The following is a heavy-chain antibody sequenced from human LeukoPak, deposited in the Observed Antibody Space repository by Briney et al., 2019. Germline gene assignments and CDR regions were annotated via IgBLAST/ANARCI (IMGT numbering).Heavy chain of an antibody. CDR2: IKESEKT. CDR3: AREGLRNVHNPLGY. D-gene: IGHD1-1*01. CDR1: GGTLSGYY. J-gene: IGHJ4*02. Sequence: PSETLSLTCAVYGGTLSGYYWSWIRQPPGKGLEWIGEIKESEKTNYNPSLKSRVTISIDTSKNQFSLKLSCVTAADTAVYYCAREGLRNVHNPLGYWGQGTLVTVSS. V-gene: IGHV4-34*01.